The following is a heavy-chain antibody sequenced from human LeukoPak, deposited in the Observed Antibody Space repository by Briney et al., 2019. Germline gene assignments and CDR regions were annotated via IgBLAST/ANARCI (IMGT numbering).Heavy chain of an antibody. CDR2: ISYDGSNK. D-gene: IGHD2-15*01. CDR3: VRTDCSGGSCYPNFDY. Sequence: GGSLRLSCTVSGFTFSDYAIHWVRQAPGKGLEWVAVISYDGSNKYYTDSVKGRFTISRDNSKNTLYLQMNSLRAEDTALYYCVRTDCSGGSCYPNFDYWGQGTLVTVSS. V-gene: IGHV3-30*04. J-gene: IGHJ4*02. CDR1: GFTFSDYA.